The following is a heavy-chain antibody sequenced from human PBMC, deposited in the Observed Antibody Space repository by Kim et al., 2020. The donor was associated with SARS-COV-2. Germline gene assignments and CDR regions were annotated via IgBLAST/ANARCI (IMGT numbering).Heavy chain of an antibody. CDR3: ARHPVVAATLWIYGMDV. V-gene: IGHV4-39*01. D-gene: IGHD2-15*01. J-gene: IGHJ6*02. CDR2: IYYSGST. Sequence: SETLSLTCTVSGGSISSSSYYWGWIRQPPGKGLEWIGSIYYSGSTYYNPSLKSRVTISVDTSKNQFSLKLSSVTAADTAVYYCARHPVVAATLWIYGMDVWGQGTTVTVSS. CDR1: GGSISSSSYY.